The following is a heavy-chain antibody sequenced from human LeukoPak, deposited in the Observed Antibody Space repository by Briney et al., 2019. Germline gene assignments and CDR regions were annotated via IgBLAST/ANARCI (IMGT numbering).Heavy chain of an antibody. CDR1: GFTFSSYG. CDR2: ISYDGSNK. Sequence: PGRSLRLSCAASGFTFSSYGMHWVRQAPGKGLEWVAVISYDGSNKYYADSVKGRFTISRDNSKNTLYLQMNSLRAEDTAVYYCAKGLVVGYGSGSYSSYYYGMDVWGQGTTVTVSS. CDR3: AKGLVVGYGSGSYSSYYYGMDV. V-gene: IGHV3-30*18. J-gene: IGHJ6*02. D-gene: IGHD3-10*01.